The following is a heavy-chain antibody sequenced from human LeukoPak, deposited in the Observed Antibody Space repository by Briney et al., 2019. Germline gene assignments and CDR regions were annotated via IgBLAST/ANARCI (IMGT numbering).Heavy chain of an antibody. CDR1: GGTFSSYA. CDR3: ARLYVDTAMVSPLYYFDY. CDR2: IIPISGTA. V-gene: IGHV1-69*06. J-gene: IGHJ4*02. Sequence: WASVKVSCKASGGTFSSYAISWVRQAPGQWPEWIGGIIPISGTAKYAQKLQGRVTISADMSTGTAYMELSSLRSDDTAVYYCARLYVDTAMVSPLYYFDYWGQGTLVTVSS. D-gene: IGHD5-18*01.